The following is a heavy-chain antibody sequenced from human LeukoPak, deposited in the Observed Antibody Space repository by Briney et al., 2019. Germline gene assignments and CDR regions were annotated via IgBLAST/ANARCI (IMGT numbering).Heavy chain of an antibody. V-gene: IGHV3-11*05. CDR3: ARDGCSGGSCYSDY. Sequence: GGSLRLSCAASRFTFSSYAMSWVRQAPGKGLEWVSYISGSSIYTNYADSVKGRFTISRDNAQNSLYVQMNSLRAEDTAVYYCARDGCSGGSCYSDYWGQGTLVAVSS. CDR1: RFTFSSYA. CDR2: ISGSSIYT. J-gene: IGHJ4*02. D-gene: IGHD2-15*01.